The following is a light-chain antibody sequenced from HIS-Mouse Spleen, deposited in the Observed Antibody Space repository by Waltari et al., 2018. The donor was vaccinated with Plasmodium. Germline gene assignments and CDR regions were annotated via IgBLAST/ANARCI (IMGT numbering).Light chain of an antibody. V-gene: IGLV3-10*01. J-gene: IGLJ3*02. CDR3: YSTDSSGNHRV. Sequence: SYELTQPPSVSVSPGKTARITCSGDALPKQYAYWYQQKSGQAPGLVIYEDSKRPSGIPERFSGSSSGTMATLTISGAQVEDEADYYCYSTDSSGNHRVFGGGTKLTVL. CDR2: EDS. CDR1: ALPKQY.